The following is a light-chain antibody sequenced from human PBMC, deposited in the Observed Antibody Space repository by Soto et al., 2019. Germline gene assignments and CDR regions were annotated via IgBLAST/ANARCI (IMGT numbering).Light chain of an antibody. J-gene: IGKJ1*01. Sequence: EIVMTPSPTTLSLSPGERATPSWLASQSVSSNLAWYRQKPGQAPRLVIYGASSRATGIPDRFSASGSGTDFTLTISRLEPEDFAVYYCQQYISSPLTFGQGTKVDI. CDR1: QSVSSN. CDR2: GAS. V-gene: IGKV3-20*01. CDR3: QQYISSPLT.